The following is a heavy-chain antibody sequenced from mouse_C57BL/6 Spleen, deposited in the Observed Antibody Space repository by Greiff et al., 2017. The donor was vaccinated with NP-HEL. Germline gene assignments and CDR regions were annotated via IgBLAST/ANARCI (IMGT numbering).Heavy chain of an antibody. CDR1: GYTFTSYW. CDR2: IHPNSGST. J-gene: IGHJ2*01. D-gene: IGHD4-1*01. Sequence: QVQLQQPGAELVKPGASVKLSCKASGYTFTSYWMHWVKQRPGQGLEWIGMIHPNSGSTNYNEKFKSKATLTVDKSSSTAYMQPSSLTSEDSAVYYCARVGLTGTRCFDYWGQGTTLTVSS. CDR3: ARVGLTGTRCFDY. V-gene: IGHV1-64*01.